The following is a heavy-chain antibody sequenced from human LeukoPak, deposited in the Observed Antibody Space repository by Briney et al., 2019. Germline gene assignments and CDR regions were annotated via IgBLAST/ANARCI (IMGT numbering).Heavy chain of an antibody. Sequence: ASVKVSCKVSGYTLTELSMHWVRQAPGKGLEWMGGFDPEDGETIYAQKFQGRVTMTEDTSTDTAYMEPSSLRSEDTAVYYCATLDSTSGFYFDYWGQGTLVTVSS. V-gene: IGHV1-24*01. CDR2: FDPEDGET. CDR1: GYTLTELS. CDR3: ATLDSTSGFYFDY. D-gene: IGHD2-2*01. J-gene: IGHJ4*02.